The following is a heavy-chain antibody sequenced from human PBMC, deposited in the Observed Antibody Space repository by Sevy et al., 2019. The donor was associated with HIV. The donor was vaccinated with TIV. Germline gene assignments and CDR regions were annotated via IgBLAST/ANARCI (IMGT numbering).Heavy chain of an antibody. Sequence: GGSLRLSCAASGFTFSSYAMHWVRQAPGKGLEWVAVISYDGSNKYYADSVKGRFTISRDNSKNTLYLQMNSLRAEDTAVYYCARDCDLYGSGSYSMPHYWGQGTLVTVSS. CDR3: ARDCDLYGSGSYSMPHY. D-gene: IGHD3-10*01. CDR1: GFTFSSYA. V-gene: IGHV3-30-3*01. CDR2: ISYDGSNK. J-gene: IGHJ4*02.